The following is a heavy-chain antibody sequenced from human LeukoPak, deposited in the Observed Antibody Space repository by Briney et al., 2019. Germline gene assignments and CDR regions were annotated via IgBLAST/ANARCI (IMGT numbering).Heavy chain of an antibody. J-gene: IGHJ4*02. D-gene: IGHD3-16*01. CDR3: VRHYRGMVQLCIVH. V-gene: IGHV4-39*01. Sequence: SETLSLTCAVSSDSLRSNSYYWGWVRQPPGKGLEWIGRVFSSGSNLYNPSLSSLASIYIDTSKKYFSLRLTSVIAADTAVYHCVRHYRGMVQLCIVHWGQGTRAILSS. CDR2: VFSSGSN. CDR1: SDSLRSNSYY.